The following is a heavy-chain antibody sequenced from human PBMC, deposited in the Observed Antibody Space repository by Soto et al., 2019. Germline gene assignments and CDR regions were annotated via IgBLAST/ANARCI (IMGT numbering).Heavy chain of an antibody. V-gene: IGHV4-59*01. D-gene: IGHD2-8*02. J-gene: IGHJ6*03. CDR1: GGSISGYY. CDR3: ARLTGGTYLSFYYYIGV. Sequence: QVQLQASGPGLVKPSETLSLTCTVSGGSISGYYWSWIRQPPGKGLEWIGYIYYSGTTNYDPSLKSRVTMSVDTSKNQFSLKLSSVTAADTAVYYCARLTGGTYLSFYYYIGVWGKGPAVTVSS. CDR2: IYYSGTT.